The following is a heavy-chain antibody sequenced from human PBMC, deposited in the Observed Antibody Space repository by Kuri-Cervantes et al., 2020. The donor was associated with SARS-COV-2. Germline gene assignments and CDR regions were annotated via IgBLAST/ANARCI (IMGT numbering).Heavy chain of an antibody. CDR1: GFTFSSYA. Sequence: GSLRLSCAASGFTFSSYAMHWVRQAPGKGLEWVAVISYDGSNKYYADSVKGRFTISRDNSKNTLNLQMNSLRAEDTAVYYCARECTLECLDAFDIWGQGTMVTVSS. D-gene: IGHD5/OR15-5a*01. J-gene: IGHJ3*02. CDR2: ISYDGSNK. CDR3: ARECTLECLDAFDI. V-gene: IGHV3-30-3*01.